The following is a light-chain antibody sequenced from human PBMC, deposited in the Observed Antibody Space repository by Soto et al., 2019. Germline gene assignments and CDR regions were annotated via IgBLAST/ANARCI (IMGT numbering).Light chain of an antibody. J-gene: IGKJ5*01. V-gene: IGKV3-15*01. Sequence: EIVMTQSPATLSVSPGERATLSCRASQSVSGNLAWYQQKPGQAPRLLIYGASTRATGIPARFSGSGSGTEVTLTVSRLQSEDFAVYYGQQYNNWPPITFGQGTRLEIK. CDR2: GAS. CDR1: QSVSGN. CDR3: QQYNNWPPIT.